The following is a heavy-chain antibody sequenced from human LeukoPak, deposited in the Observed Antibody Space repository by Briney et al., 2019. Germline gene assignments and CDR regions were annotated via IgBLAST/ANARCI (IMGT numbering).Heavy chain of an antibody. J-gene: IGHJ6*02. CDR3: ARRGYYYYGFDV. CDR1: GYSFTSYW. V-gene: IGHV5-10-1*01. CDR2: IDPSDSYV. Sequence: GESLKISCKGSGYSFTSYWISWPRQMPGKGLEWMGRIDPSDSYVNYSPSFQGHVTISADKSISTAYLQWSSLKASDTAIYYCARRGYYYYGFDVWGQGTTVTVSS.